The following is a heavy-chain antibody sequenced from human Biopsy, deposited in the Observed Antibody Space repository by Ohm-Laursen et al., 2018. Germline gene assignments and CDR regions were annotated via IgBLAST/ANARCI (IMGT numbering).Heavy chain of an antibody. Sequence: GSSVKVSCKASGYTFTSYDITWVRQAPGQGLEWIGWLNPVSGNSNFGQKFRGRVTVTSDTSISTAYMELSGLTSDDPATYYCGRAVRNQLLADPWGQGTLVTVSS. D-gene: IGHD1-26*01. CDR1: GYTFTSYD. CDR3: GRAVRNQLLADP. V-gene: IGHV1-8*01. J-gene: IGHJ5*02. CDR2: LNPVSGNS.